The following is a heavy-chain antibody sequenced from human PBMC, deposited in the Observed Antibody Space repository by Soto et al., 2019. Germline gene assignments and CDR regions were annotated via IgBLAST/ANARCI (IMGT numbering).Heavy chain of an antibody. CDR1: GFTVSSNY. D-gene: IGHD6-13*01. CDR3: ARAGGKQQLVRVGDFDI. J-gene: IGHJ3*02. CDR2: IYSGGST. V-gene: IGHV3-66*01. Sequence: EVQLVESGGGLVQPGGSLRLSCAASGFTVSSNYMSWVRQAPGKGLEWVSVIYSGGSTYYADSVKGRFTISRDNSKNTLYLQMNSLRAEDTAVYYCARAGGKQQLVRVGDFDIWGQGTMVTVSS.